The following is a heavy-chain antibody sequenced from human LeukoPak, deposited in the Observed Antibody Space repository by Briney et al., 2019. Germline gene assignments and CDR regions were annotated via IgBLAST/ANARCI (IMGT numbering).Heavy chain of an antibody. CDR2: IYHDGIT. Sequence: SETLSLTCAVSGASISSINWWSWVRQTPGKGLEWIGEIYHDGITNYNPSLKSRVTISVDKSKNQFSLNLSSVTATDTAVYFCARDSAGDYWLDPWGQGTPVTVSS. V-gene: IGHV4-4*02. CDR1: GASISSINW. J-gene: IGHJ5*02. CDR3: ARDSAGDYWLDP. D-gene: IGHD7-27*01.